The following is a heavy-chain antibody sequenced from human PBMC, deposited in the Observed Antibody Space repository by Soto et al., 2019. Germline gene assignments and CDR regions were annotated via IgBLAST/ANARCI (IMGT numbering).Heavy chain of an antibody. V-gene: IGHV3-33*08. D-gene: IGHD3-3*01. CDR1: GFTFSSYG. J-gene: IGHJ4*02. CDR2: IWHDGSNK. Sequence: QVQLVESGGGVVQPGRSLRLSCAASGFTFSSYGMHWVRQAPGKGLEWVALIWHDGSNKYYAESVDGRFTICKDNSKNTLYVQMNSMRAEDTAVYYCVGNLFWRGYWGQGTLVTGSS. CDR3: VGNLFWRGY.